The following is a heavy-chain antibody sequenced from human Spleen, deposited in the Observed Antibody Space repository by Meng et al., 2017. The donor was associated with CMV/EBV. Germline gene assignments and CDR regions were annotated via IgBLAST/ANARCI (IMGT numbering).Heavy chain of an antibody. V-gene: IGHV1-2*02. CDR1: GYTFTGYY. CDR3: ARVFGDIVVVPAAIRPYYYGMDV. J-gene: IGHJ6*02. D-gene: IGHD2-2*02. CDR2: INPNSGGT. Sequence: ASVKVSCKASGYTFTGYYMHWVRQAPGQGLEWMGWINPNSGGTNYAQKFQGRVTMTRDTSISTAYMELSRLRSDDTAVYYYARVFGDIVVVPAAIRPYYYGMDVWGQGTTVTVSS.